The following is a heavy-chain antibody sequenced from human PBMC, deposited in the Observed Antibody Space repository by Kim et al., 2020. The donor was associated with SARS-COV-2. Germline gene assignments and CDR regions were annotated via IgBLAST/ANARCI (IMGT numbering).Heavy chain of an antibody. Sequence: GGSLRLSCAASGFTFSSYSMNWVRQAPGKGLEWVSSISSSSSYIYYADSVKGRFTISGDNAKNSLYLQMNSLRAEDTAGYYCASARGFRYGSGGYCYYYG. D-gene: IGHD3-10*01. V-gene: IGHV3-21*01. J-gene: IGHJ6*01. CDR1: GFTFSSYS. CDR3: ASARGFRYGSGGYCYYYG. CDR2: ISSSSSYI.